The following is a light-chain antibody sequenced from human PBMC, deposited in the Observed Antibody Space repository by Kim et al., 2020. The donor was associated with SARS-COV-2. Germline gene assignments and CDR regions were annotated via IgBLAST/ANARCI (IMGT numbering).Light chain of an antibody. CDR1: QSVLYSSNNKNY. V-gene: IGKV4-1*01. CDR3: QQYYNTPLT. J-gene: IGKJ4*01. Sequence: ATINCKSSQSVLYSSNNKNYLTWYQQKPGQHPKLLIYWASTRESGVHDRFSGSGSGTDFTLTISSLQAEDVAVYYCQQYYNTPLTFGGGTKVDIK. CDR2: WAS.